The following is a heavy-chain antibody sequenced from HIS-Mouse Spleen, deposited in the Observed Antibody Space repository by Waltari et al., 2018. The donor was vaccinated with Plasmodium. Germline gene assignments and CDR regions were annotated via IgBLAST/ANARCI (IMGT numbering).Heavy chain of an antibody. CDR1: GYTFTGYY. V-gene: IGHV1-2*02. D-gene: IGHD6-13*01. CDR2: INPNRGGT. Sequence: QVQLVQFGAEVKKPGASVKVSCKASGYTFTGYYMHWVRQAPGQGLEWMGWINPNRGGTNYAQKFQGRVNMTRDTSISTAYMELSRLRSDDTAVYYCARVLGYKAAAGTFVEYFQHWGQGTLVTVSS. J-gene: IGHJ1*01. CDR3: ARVLGYKAAAGTFVEYFQH.